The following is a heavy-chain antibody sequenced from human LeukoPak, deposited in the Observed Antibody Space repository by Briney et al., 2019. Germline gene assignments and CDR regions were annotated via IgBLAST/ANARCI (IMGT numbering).Heavy chain of an antibody. CDR1: GGSVSSGSYY. CDR2: IYYSGST. J-gene: IGHJ5*02. Sequence: SETLSLTCTVPGGSVSSGSYYWSWIRQPPGKGLEWIGYIYYSGSTNYNPSLKSRVTISVDTSKNQFSLKLSSVTAADTAVYYCARDNLGGWFDPWGQGTLVTVSS. CDR3: ARDNLGGWFDP. V-gene: IGHV4-61*01.